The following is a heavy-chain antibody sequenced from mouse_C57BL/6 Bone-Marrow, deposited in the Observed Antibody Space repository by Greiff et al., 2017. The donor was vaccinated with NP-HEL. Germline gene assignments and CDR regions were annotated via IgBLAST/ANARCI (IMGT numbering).Heavy chain of an antibody. CDR3: ARYWGGGFDY. CDR1: GFTFTDYY. J-gene: IGHJ2*01. D-gene: IGHD1-1*02. CDR2: IRNKANGYTT. Sequence: EVNVVESGGGLVQPGGSLSLSCAASGFTFTDYYMSWVRQPPGKALEWLGFIRNKANGYTTEYSASVKGRFTISRDNSQSILYLQMNALRAEDSATYYCARYWGGGFDYWGQGTTLTVSS. V-gene: IGHV7-3*01.